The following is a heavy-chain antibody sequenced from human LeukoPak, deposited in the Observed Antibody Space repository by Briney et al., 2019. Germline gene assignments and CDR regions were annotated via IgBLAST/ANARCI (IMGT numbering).Heavy chain of an antibody. CDR2: IYHSGST. Sequence: PSETLSLTCTVSGYSINSGYYWGWIRQPPGKGLEWIGSIYHSGSTYYNPSLKSRVTISVDTSKNQFSLKLSSVTAADTAVYYCATLWDYDILTGYQGYFDYWGQGTLVTVSS. J-gene: IGHJ4*02. V-gene: IGHV4-38-2*02. D-gene: IGHD3-9*01. CDR3: ATLWDYDILTGYQGYFDY. CDR1: GYSINSGYY.